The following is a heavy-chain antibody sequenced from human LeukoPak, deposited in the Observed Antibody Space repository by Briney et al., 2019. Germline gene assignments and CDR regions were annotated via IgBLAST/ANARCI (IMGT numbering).Heavy chain of an antibody. D-gene: IGHD6-19*01. Sequence: SETLSLTCTVSGGSISTSNYCWGWIRQPPGKGLEWIGNIFYSGSTYYGPSLKSRLTTSLDTSRNQFSLKLNSVTAADTAVYYCASRSSGWYFENWGQGTLVTVSS. CDR1: GGSISTSNYC. J-gene: IGHJ4*02. CDR3: ASRSSGWYFEN. CDR2: IFYSGST. V-gene: IGHV4-39*07.